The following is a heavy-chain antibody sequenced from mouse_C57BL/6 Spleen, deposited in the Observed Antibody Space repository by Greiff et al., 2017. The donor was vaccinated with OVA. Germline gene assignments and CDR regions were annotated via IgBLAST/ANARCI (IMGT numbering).Heavy chain of an antibody. V-gene: IGHV1-80*01. CDR3: ARSPYYSNLFDY. CDR1: GYAFSSYW. J-gene: IGHJ2*01. Sequence: VQLQQSGAELVKPGASVKISCKASGYAFSSYWMNWVKQRPGKGLEWIGQIYPGDGDTNYNGKFKGKDTLTADKSSSTAYMQLSSLTSEDSAVYFCARSPYYSNLFDYWGQGTTLTVSS. CDR2: IYPGDGDT. D-gene: IGHD2-5*01.